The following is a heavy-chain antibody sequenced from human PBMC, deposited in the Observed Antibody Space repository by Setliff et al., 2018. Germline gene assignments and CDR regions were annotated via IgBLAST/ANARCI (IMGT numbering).Heavy chain of an antibody. CDR1: GYKFADYG. CDR3: ARINFYVSSGYYYAPEL. CDR2: ISASNGQT. D-gene: IGHD3-22*01. Sequence: GASVKVSCKASGYKFADYGITWVRQAPGQGPEWMGWISASNGQTRYTEELQGRVTVTTDTSTTTAYMELRSQRADDTAVYCCARINFYVSSGYYYAPELWGQGTTVTVSS. J-gene: IGHJ4*02. V-gene: IGHV1-18*01.